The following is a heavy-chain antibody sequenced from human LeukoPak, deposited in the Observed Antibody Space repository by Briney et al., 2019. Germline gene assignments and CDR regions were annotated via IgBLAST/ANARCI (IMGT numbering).Heavy chain of an antibody. J-gene: IGHJ4*02. D-gene: IGHD4-23*01. CDR3: VGGNLIDFDY. V-gene: IGHV4-38-2*02. CDR2: IYHSGST. CDR1: GYSISSGYY. Sequence: SETLSLTCTVSGYSISSGYYWGWIRQPPGKGLEWIGSIYHSGSTYYNPSLKSRVTISVDTSKNQFSLKLSSVTAADTAVYYCVGGNLIDFDYWGQGTLVTVSS.